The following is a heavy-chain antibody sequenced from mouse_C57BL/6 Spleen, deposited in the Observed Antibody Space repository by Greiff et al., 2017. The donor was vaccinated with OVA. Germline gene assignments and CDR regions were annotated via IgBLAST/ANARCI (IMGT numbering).Heavy chain of an antibody. CDR2: IRLKSDNYAT. CDR3: TGRVYYGYDDDVAWFAY. CDR1: GFTFSNYW. D-gene: IGHD2-2*01. Sequence: EVKVEESGGGLVQPGGSMKLSCVASGFTFSNYWMNWVRQSPEKGLEWVAQIRLKSDNYATHYAESVKGRFTISRNDSKSSVYLQMNNLRAEDTGIYYCTGRVYYGYDDDVAWFAYWGQGTLVTVSA. J-gene: IGHJ3*01. V-gene: IGHV6-3*01.